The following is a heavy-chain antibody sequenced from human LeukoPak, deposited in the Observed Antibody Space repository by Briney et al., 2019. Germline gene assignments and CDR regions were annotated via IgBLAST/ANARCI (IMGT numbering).Heavy chain of an antibody. D-gene: IGHD1-14*01. J-gene: IGHJ4*01. CDR1: GFTFSSYG. CDR3: ARYNTGRSDY. CDR2: IWYDGSKT. V-gene: IGHV3-33*01. Sequence: PGGSLRLSCAASGFTFSSYGMHWGRQAPGKGLEWVAVIWYDGSKTYYADSVKGRFTISRDNSKNTLYLQMSSLRADDTAVYYCARYNTGRSDYCGQGTLVTVSS.